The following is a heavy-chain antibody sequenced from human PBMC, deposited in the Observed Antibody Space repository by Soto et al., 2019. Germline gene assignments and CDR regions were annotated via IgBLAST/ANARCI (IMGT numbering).Heavy chain of an antibody. Sequence: GASVKVSCKVSGYTLTELSMHWVRQAPGKGLEWMGGFDPEGGETIYAQKFQGRVTMAEDTSTDTAYMELSSLRSEDTAVYYCATSRRHLRTYDYWGQGTLVTVSS. V-gene: IGHV1-24*01. CDR2: FDPEGGET. D-gene: IGHD1-1*01. J-gene: IGHJ4*02. CDR3: ATSRRHLRTYDY. CDR1: GYTLTELS.